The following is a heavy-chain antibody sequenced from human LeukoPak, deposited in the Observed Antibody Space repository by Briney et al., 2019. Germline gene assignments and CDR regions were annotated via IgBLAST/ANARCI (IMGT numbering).Heavy chain of an antibody. CDR3: AKESSSGYFN. CDR2: ISGSGGST. CDR1: GFTFSSYV. Sequence: GGSLRLSCAASGFTFSSYVMNWVRQAPGKGLEWISTISGSGGSTYYADSVKGRFTISRDNSKNTLYLEMNSLRAEDTAIYYCAKESSSGYFNWGQGTLVSVSS. D-gene: IGHD3-22*01. J-gene: IGHJ4*02. V-gene: IGHV3-23*01.